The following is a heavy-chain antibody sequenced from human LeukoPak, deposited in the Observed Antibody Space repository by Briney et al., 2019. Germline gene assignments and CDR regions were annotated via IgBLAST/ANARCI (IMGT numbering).Heavy chain of an antibody. Sequence: ASVKVSCKASGYTFTSYGISWVRQAPGQGLEWMGWISAYNGNTNYAQKLQGRVTMTTDTSTSTAYMELRSLRSDDTAVYYCARWTFYYDSSVVIGGGDHNWFDPWGQGTLVTVSS. V-gene: IGHV1-18*01. J-gene: IGHJ5*02. CDR3: ARWTFYYDSSVVIGGGDHNWFDP. CDR1: GYTFTSYG. D-gene: IGHD3-22*01. CDR2: ISAYNGNT.